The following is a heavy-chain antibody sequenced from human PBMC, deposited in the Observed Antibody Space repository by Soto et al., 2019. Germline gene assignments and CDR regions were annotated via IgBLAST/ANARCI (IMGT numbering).Heavy chain of an antibody. CDR3: SRWGSGRNYYDSTGFDP. V-gene: IGHV4-59*01. J-gene: IGHJ5*02. D-gene: IGHD3-22*01. CDR1: GFYLSNYC. Sequence: PWDPISRTCPVAGFYLSNYCSIWLRTPQGKGLEWIGYIYYIGSTNYPPSLKSRVTISVDTSKNQFSLKLSSVTAADTAVYYCSRWGSGRNYYDSTGFDPLVQGTPVTVS. CDR2: IYYIGST.